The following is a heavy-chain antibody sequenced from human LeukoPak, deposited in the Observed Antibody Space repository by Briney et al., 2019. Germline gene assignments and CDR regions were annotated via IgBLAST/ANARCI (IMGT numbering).Heavy chain of an antibody. D-gene: IGHD3-9*01. CDR1: GYTLTELS. CDR3: ATGLILTGYLDY. Sequence: ASVKVSCKFSGYTLTELSMHWVRQAPGKGLEWMGGFDPEDGETIYAQKFQGRVTMTEDTSTDTAYMELSSLRSEDTAVYYCATGLILTGYLDYWGQGTLVTVSS. J-gene: IGHJ4*02. CDR2: FDPEDGET. V-gene: IGHV1-24*01.